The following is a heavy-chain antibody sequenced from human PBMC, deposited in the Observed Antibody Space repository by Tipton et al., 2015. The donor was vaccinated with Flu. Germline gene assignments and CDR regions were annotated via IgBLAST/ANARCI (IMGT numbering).Heavy chain of an antibody. Sequence: SLRLSCAASGFTFSTRGMHWVRQAPGRGLEWVAFIRFDGGDEHYADSVKGRFTIPRDNSEGTLSLQMNSLRGEDTALYYCAKEGMTKRGDLDSWGQGTLVSVSS. CDR3: AKEGMTKRGDLDS. J-gene: IGHJ4*02. V-gene: IGHV3-30*02. D-gene: IGHD5-24*01. CDR1: GFTFSTRG. CDR2: IRFDGGDE.